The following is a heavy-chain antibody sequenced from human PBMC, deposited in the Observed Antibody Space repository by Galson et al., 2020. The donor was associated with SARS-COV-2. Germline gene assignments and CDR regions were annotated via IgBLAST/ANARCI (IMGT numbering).Heavy chain of an antibody. D-gene: IGHD3-3*01. J-gene: IGHJ3*02. CDR3: ARVRYDFWSGFVFDAFDI. CDR1: GYSFTNNW. Sequence: KIGESLKISCKGSGYSFTNNWIGWVRQMPGQGLEWMGITHPRDSDTRYSPSFEGQVTISADKSLTTTFLQWSSLKASDTAIYYCARVRYDFWSGFVFDAFDIWGQGTMVTVP. V-gene: IGHV5-51*01. CDR2: THPRDSDT.